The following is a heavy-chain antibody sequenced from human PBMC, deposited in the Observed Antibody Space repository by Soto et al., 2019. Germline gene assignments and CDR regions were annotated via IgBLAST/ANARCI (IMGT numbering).Heavy chain of an antibody. CDR1: GFTFSDAW. CDR3: TPQSDSYYYGSGSYYNVDY. CDR2: IKSKTDGGTT. D-gene: IGHD3-10*01. J-gene: IGHJ4*02. Sequence: GGSLRLSCAAAGFTFSDAWMGWVRQAPGKGLEWVGRIKSKTDGGTTDYAAPVKGRFTISRDGSKNTLDLQMNSLKTEDTAVYYCTPQSDSYYYGSGSYYNVDYWGQGTLVTVSS. V-gene: IGHV3-15*01.